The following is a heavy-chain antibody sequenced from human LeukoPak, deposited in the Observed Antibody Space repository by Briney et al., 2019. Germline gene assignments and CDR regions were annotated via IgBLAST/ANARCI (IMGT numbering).Heavy chain of an antibody. V-gene: IGHV3-23*01. CDR1: GLTFSDYA. J-gene: IGHJ4*02. CDR3: AKDYSDSRVGDVFLEY. CDR2: ITSGFTA. D-gene: IGHD1-26*01. Sequence: PGGSLRLSCAASGLTFSDYAMSWVRQAPGKGLEWVSGITSGFTAHYADSVKGRFTISRDNFRNTFQLQMNSLRAEDTAVYYCAKDYSDSRVGDVFLEYWGQGTLVTVSS.